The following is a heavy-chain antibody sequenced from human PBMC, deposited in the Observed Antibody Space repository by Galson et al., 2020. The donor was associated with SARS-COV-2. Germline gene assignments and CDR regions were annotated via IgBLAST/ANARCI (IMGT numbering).Heavy chain of an antibody. CDR1: GFTFSSYE. D-gene: IGHD3-22*01. Sequence: GGSLRLSCAASGFTFSSYEMNWVRQAPGKGLEWVSYISSSGSTIYYADSVKGRFTISRDNAKNSLYLQMNSLRAEDTAVYYCARDKDSSGYYISGFDYWGQGTLVTVSS. CDR3: ARDKDSSGYYISGFDY. V-gene: IGHV3-48*03. CDR2: ISSSGSTI. J-gene: IGHJ4*02.